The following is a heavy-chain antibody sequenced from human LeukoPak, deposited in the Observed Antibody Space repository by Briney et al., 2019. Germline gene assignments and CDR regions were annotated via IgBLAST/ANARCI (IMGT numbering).Heavy chain of an antibody. CDR1: GFTFSSYA. V-gene: IGHV3-23*01. CDR2: ISGSGGST. Sequence: QPGGSLRLSCAASGFTFSSYAMSWVRQAPGKGLGWVSAISGSGGSTYYADSVKGRFTISRDNSKNTLYLQMNSLRAEDTAVYYCAKVAITIFGVVLYYFDYWGQGTLVTVSS. CDR3: AKVAITIFGVVLYYFDY. D-gene: IGHD3-3*01. J-gene: IGHJ4*02.